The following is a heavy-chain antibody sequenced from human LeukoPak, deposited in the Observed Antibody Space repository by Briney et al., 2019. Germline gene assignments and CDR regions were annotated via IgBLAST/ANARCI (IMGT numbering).Heavy chain of an antibody. CDR2: ISSNGGST. Sequence: GGSLRLSCAASGFTFSSYAMHWVRQAPGKGLEYVSSISSNGGSTYYADSVKGRFTISRDNSKNTLYLQMSSLRAEDTAVYYCVSPSYGSGSYELDYWGQGPLVTVSS. CDR3: VSPSYGSGSYELDY. J-gene: IGHJ4*02. V-gene: IGHV3-64D*06. CDR1: GFTFSSYA. D-gene: IGHD3-10*01.